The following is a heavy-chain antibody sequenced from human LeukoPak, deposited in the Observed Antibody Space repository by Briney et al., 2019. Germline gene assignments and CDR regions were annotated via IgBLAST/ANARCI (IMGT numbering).Heavy chain of an antibody. D-gene: IGHD1/OR15-1a*01. CDR3: ARENTGRGYYYYGMDV. Sequence: ASVKVSCKASGYTFTGYYMHWVRQAPGQGLEWMGWINPNSGGTNYAQKFQGRVTMTRDTSVSTAHMELSRLRSDDTAVYYCARENTGRGYYYYGMDVWGQGTTVTVSS. CDR1: GYTFTGYY. CDR2: INPNSGGT. J-gene: IGHJ6*02. V-gene: IGHV1-2*02.